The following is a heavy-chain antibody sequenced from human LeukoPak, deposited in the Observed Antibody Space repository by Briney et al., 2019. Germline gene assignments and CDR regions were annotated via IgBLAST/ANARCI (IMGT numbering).Heavy chain of an antibody. V-gene: IGHV4-59*01. CDR1: GGSISSYY. D-gene: IGHD1-26*01. Sequence: PSETLSLTCTVSGGSISSYYWSWIRQPPGKGLEWIGYIYYSGSTNYNPSLKSRVTISVDTSKNQFSLKLSSVTAADTAVYYCARSLKGATIGYWGQGTLVTVSS. CDR2: IYYSGST. J-gene: IGHJ4*02. CDR3: ARSLKGATIGY.